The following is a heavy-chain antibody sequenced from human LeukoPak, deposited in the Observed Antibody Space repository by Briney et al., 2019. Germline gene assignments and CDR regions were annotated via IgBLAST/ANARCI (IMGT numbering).Heavy chain of an antibody. CDR2: IITIFGTA. D-gene: IGHD2-2*01. J-gene: IGHJ5*02. V-gene: IGHV1-69*06. Sequence: ASVKVSCKASGGTFSSYAISWVRQAPGQGLEWMGGIITIFGTANYAQKFQGRVTITADKFTSTAYMELSSLRSEDTAGYYCGRIPYCSSTSCYAGQYNWFDPWGEGTLVTVSS. CDR3: GRIPYCSSTSCYAGQYNWFDP. CDR1: GGTFSSYA.